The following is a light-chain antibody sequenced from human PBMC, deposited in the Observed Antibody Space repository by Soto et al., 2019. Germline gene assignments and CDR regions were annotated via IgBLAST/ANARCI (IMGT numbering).Light chain of an antibody. CDR1: QSISSW. V-gene: IGKV1-5*03. CDR2: KAS. J-gene: IGKJ4*01. Sequence: DIQMTQSPSTLSASVGDRVTITCRASQSISSWLAWYQQKPGKAPKLLIHKASSLESGVPSRFSGSGSGTEFPLTISNLQPDDFATYYCQQDNSYPLSFGGGTKVEIK. CDR3: QQDNSYPLS.